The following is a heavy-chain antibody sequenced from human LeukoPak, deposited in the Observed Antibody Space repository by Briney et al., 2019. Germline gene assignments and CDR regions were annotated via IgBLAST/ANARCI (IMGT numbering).Heavy chain of an antibody. V-gene: IGHV3-15*01. CDR1: GFTFSNAW. J-gene: IGHJ4*02. D-gene: IGHD3-10*01. Sequence: GGSLRLSCAASGFTFSNAWMSWVRQAPGKGLEWVGSIKSKTDGGTTDYAAPVKGRFTISRDDSKNTLYLQMNSLKTEATAVYYCYGSGARTNSWGQGTLVTVSS. CDR3: YGSGARTNS. CDR2: IKSKTDGGTT.